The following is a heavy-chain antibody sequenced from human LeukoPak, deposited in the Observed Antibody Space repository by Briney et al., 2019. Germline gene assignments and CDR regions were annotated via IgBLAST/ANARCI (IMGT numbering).Heavy chain of an antibody. CDR2: INPNSGGT. CDR1: GYTFSGYS. V-gene: IGHV1-2*02. Sequence: ASVKVSCKASGYTFSGYSMHWVRQAPGQGLEWMGWINPNSGGTNYAQKFQGRVTVTRDTSISTVYMELSRLTSDDTAVYYCARDGWAAFDIWGQGTMVTVSS. D-gene: IGHD1-26*01. J-gene: IGHJ3*02. CDR3: ARDGWAAFDI.